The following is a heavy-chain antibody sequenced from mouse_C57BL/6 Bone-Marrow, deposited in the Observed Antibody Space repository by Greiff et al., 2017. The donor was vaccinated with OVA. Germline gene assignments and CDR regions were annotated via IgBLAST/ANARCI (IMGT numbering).Heavy chain of an antibody. Sequence: QVQLQQSGAELVRPGSSVKLSCKASGYTFTSYWMHWVKQRPIQGLEWIGNIDPSDSETHYNQKFKDKATLTVDKSSSTAYMQLSSLTSEDSAVYYCARLSSPYAMDDWGQGTSVTVSS. CDR3: ARLSSPYAMDD. V-gene: IGHV1-52*01. CDR2: IDPSDSET. CDR1: GYTFTSYW. J-gene: IGHJ4*01.